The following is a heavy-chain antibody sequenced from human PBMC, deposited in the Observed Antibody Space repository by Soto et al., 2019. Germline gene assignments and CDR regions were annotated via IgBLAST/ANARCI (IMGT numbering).Heavy chain of an antibody. V-gene: IGHV4-30-4*01. J-gene: IGHJ6*02. CDR3: ARQVSSAWPPYYYDMDV. CDR1: GGSISSGDYY. Sequence: SETLSLTCTVSGGSISSGDYYWSWIRQPPGKGLEWIGYIYYSGSTYYNPSLKSRVTISVDTSKNQFSLKLSSVTAADTAVYYCARQVSSAWPPYYYDMDVWGQGTTVT. CDR2: IYYSGST. D-gene: IGHD6-25*01.